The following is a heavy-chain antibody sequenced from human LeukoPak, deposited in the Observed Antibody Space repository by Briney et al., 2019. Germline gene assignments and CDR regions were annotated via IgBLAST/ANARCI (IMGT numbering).Heavy chain of an antibody. V-gene: IGHV1-2*02. CDR2: INPNSGGT. Sequence: ASVKVSCKASGYTFTGYYMHWMRQAPGQGLEWMGWINPNSGGTNYAQKFQGRVTMTRDTSISTAYMELSRLRSDDTAVYYCARDLFQYYYGSGSYLDYWGQGTLVTVSS. D-gene: IGHD3-10*01. J-gene: IGHJ4*02. CDR1: GYTFTGYY. CDR3: ARDLFQYYYGSGSYLDY.